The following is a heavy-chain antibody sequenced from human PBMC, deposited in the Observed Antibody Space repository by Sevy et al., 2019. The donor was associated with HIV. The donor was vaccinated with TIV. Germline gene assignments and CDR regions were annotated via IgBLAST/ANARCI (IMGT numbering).Heavy chain of an antibody. CDR2: IYYSGST. CDR3: ARPSGYDSTGFYY. Sequence: SETLSLTCTVSGGSVSRSSYYWGWIRQPPGKGLEWIGSIYYSGSTYYNPSLKSRVTISVDTSKNQFSLKLSSVTAADTAVYYCARPSGYDSTGFYYWGQGTLVTVSS. V-gene: IGHV4-39*01. CDR1: GGSVSRSSYY. J-gene: IGHJ4*02. D-gene: IGHD3-22*01.